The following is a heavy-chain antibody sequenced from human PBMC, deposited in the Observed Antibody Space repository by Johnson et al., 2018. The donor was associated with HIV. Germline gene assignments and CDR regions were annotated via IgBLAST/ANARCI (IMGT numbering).Heavy chain of an antibody. J-gene: IGHJ3*02. CDR1: GFTFSTFG. CDR2: KRYDGSNK. V-gene: IGHV3-30*02. D-gene: IGHD3-22*01. Sequence: VQLVESGGGVVQPGRSLRLSCAASGFTFSTFGMHWVRQAPGKGLEWVSFKRYDGSNKYNADSVKGRFIISRDNSQNTLYLQMHSLRAEDTAVYYCARDSETSITMIVVVITGAFDIWGQGTMVTVSS. CDR3: ARDSETSITMIVVVITGAFDI.